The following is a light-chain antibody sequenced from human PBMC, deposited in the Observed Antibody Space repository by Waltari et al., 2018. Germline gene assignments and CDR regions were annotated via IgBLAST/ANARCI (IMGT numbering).Light chain of an antibody. CDR1: QSIPGT. V-gene: IGKV3-20*01. CDR2: GAS. Sequence: NVLTQSPGTMSLPQGERATLSCRASQSIPGTVVWYQQKPDQPPRLLIYGASNRAAGIPDRFSGSGFGTYFSLTISRLEPEDFAVYYCQHYVRLPVAFGQGTKV. CDR3: QHYVRLPVA. J-gene: IGKJ1*01.